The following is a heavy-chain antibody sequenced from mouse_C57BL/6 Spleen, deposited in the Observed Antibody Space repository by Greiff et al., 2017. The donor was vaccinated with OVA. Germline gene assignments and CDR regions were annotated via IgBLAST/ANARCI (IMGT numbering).Heavy chain of an antibody. D-gene: IGHD2-4*01. V-gene: IGHV1-78*01. J-gene: IGHJ2*01. CDR2: IYPRDGST. CDR1: GYTFTDHT. CDR3: ARKEIYYDYDYFDY. Sequence: VKLVESDAELVKPGASVKISCKVSGYTFTDHTIHWMKQRPEQGLEWIGYIYPRDGSTKYNEKFKGKATLTADKSSSTAYMQLNSLTSEDSAVYFCARKEIYYDYDYFDYWGQGTTLTVSS.